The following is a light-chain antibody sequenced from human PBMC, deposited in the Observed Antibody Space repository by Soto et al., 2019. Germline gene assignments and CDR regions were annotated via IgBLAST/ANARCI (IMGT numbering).Light chain of an antibody. CDR2: DAS. CDR3: QQYDNFPLT. V-gene: IGKV1-33*01. CDR1: QDISNF. J-gene: IGKJ4*01. Sequence: DIQMTQSPSSLSASVGDRVTITCQASQDISNFLNWYQQKPGKAPKLLIYDASNLEAGVPSGFSGSGSGTHFAFTISSLQAEDIATYYCQQYDNFPLTFGGGTKVEIK.